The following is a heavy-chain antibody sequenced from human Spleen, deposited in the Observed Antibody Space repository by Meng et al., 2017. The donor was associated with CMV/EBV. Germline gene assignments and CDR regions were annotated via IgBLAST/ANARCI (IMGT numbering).Heavy chain of an antibody. D-gene: IGHD3-22*01. CDR2: ISYDGRNK. Sequence: GESLKISCVGSGFTFSNYAMHWVRQAPGKGLEWVAIISYDGRNKYYADSVKGRITISRDNSRNTLYLQMNSLRTEDTAVYYCVRDVGSWATYDSSGNYVSPIWGQGTLVTVSS. J-gene: IGHJ4*02. V-gene: IGHV3-30*04. CDR1: GFTFSNYA. CDR3: VRDVGSWATYDSSGNYVSPI.